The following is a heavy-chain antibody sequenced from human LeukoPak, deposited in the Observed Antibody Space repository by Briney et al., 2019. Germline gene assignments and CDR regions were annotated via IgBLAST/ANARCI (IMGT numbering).Heavy chain of an antibody. D-gene: IGHD1-26*01. CDR1: GYSISSGYY. CDR2: IYHSGST. CDR3: ARTWDD. V-gene: IGHV4-38-2*01. Sequence: SGTLTLTCAVSGYSISSGYYWGWIRQPPGKGLEWIGSIYHSGSTYYNPSLKSRVTISVDTSKNQFYLKLSSVTAADTAVYYCARTWDDWGQGTLVTVSS. J-gene: IGHJ4*02.